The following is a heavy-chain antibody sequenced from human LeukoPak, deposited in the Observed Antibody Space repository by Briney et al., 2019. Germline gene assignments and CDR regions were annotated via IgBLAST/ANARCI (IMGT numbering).Heavy chain of an antibody. Sequence: GGSLRLSCAASGFTFDDHAMHWVRQAPGKGLEWVSGISWNSGSIGYADSVKGRFTISRDNAKNSLYLQMNSLRAEDTALYYCAKDIMVRGVTGFDPWGQGTLVTVSS. CDR3: AKDIMVRGVTGFDP. CDR1: GFTFDDHA. D-gene: IGHD3-10*01. V-gene: IGHV3-9*01. J-gene: IGHJ5*02. CDR2: ISWNSGSI.